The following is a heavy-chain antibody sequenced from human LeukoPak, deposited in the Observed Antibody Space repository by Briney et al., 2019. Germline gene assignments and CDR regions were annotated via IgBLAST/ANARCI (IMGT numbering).Heavy chain of an antibody. D-gene: IGHD3-22*01. CDR1: GGSISSYY. CDR3: ARDMYYYDSSGYYRFDY. Sequence: SETLSLTCTVSGGSISSYYWSWIRQPAGKGLEGIGRIYTSGSTNYNPSLKSRVTMSVDTSKNQFSLKLSSVTAADPAVYYCARDMYYYDSSGYYRFDYWGQGTLVTVSS. V-gene: IGHV4-4*07. J-gene: IGHJ4*02. CDR2: IYTSGST.